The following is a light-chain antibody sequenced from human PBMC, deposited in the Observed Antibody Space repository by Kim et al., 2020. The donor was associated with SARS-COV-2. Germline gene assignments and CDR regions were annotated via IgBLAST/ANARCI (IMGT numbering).Light chain of an antibody. CDR3: ETWDSNTRV. J-gene: IGLJ3*02. Sequence: SSVKLTCTLSSGHSSYIIAWHQQQPGKAPRSLMKLEGSGSYNKGSGVPDRFSGSSSGADHYLTISNLQSEDEADYYCETWDSNTRVFGGGTQLTVL. CDR1: SGHSSYI. V-gene: IGLV4-60*03. CDR2: LEGSGSY.